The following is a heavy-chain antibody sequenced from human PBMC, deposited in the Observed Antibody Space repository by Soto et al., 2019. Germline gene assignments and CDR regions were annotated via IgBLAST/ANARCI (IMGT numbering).Heavy chain of an antibody. Sequence: QVQLVQSGTEVKKPGSSVTVSCKASGGPYSKYSISWVRQAPGQGLEWVGRIIPIFDTTNYAQKFQGRATITADKSTSTVYMDLSSLRSEDTAVYYCARSLLGDESDSDGLDIWGQGTLVTVSS. J-gene: IGHJ4*02. CDR1: GGPYSKYS. CDR2: IIPIFDTT. CDR3: ARSLLGDESDSDGLDI. D-gene: IGHD2-15*01. V-gene: IGHV1-69*08.